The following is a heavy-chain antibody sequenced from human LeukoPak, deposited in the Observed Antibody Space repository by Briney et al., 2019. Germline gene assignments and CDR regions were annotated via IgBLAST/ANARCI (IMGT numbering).Heavy chain of an antibody. CDR2: IYHSGST. CDR3: AGSMVRIIFDY. V-gene: IGHV4-39*01. J-gene: IGHJ4*02. Sequence: SETLSLTCTVSGGSISSSRYYGGWIRQPPGKGLEWIGSIYHSGSTYYNPSLKSRVTISVDTSKNQFSLKLSSVTAADTAVYYCAGSMVRIIFDYWGQGTLVTVSS. CDR1: GGSISSSRYY. D-gene: IGHD3-10*01.